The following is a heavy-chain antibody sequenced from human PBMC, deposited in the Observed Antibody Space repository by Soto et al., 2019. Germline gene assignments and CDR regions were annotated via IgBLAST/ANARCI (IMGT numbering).Heavy chain of an antibody. D-gene: IGHD1-20*01. V-gene: IGHV3-23*01. CDR3: AKAGARITGRGPHYYYMDV. J-gene: IGHJ6*03. CDR1: GFTFSSYT. CDR2: ISGSGGST. Sequence: GGSLRVSCAASGFTFSSYTISLGRQAPGKGQDWVSAISGSGGSTYYEDPVKGRFTISRDNSKNTLYLQMNSLRAEDTAVYYCAKAGARITGRGPHYYYMDVWGKGTTVTVSS.